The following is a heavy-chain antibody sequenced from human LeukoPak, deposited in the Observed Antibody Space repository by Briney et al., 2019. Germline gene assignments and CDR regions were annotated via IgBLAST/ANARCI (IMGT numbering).Heavy chain of an antibody. CDR2: ISSSSSTI. D-gene: IGHD2-15*01. CDR3: ARTGNIVVVVADHDAFDI. CDR1: GFTFSDYY. Sequence: GGSLRLSCAASGFTFSDYYMNWVRQAPGKGLEWVSYISSSSSTIYYADSVKGRFTISRDNAKNSLYLQMNSLRAEDTAVYYCARTGNIVVVVADHDAFDIWGQGTMVTVSS. J-gene: IGHJ3*02. V-gene: IGHV3-48*01.